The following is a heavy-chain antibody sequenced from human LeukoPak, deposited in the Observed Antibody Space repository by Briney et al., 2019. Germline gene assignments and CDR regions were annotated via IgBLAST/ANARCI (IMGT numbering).Heavy chain of an antibody. CDR2: IYSGGST. CDR1: GFTVSSNY. J-gene: IGHJ4*02. D-gene: IGHD3-10*01. CDR3: ARVSVTMVRGVIIYPFDY. Sequence: RPGGSLRLSCAASGFTVSSNYMSWVRQAPGKGLEWVSVIYSGGSTYYADSVKGRFTISRDNSKNTLYLQMNGLRAEDTAVYYCARVSVTMVRGVIIYPFDYWGQGTLVTVSS. V-gene: IGHV3-66*01.